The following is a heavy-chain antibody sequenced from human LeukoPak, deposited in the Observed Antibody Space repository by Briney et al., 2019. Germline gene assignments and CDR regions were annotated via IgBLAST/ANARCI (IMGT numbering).Heavy chain of an antibody. D-gene: IGHD3-22*01. CDR2: IIPIFGTA. Sequence: ASVTVSCKASGGTFSSYAISWVRQAPGQGLEWMGGIIPIFGTANYAQKFQGRVTITADESTSTAYMELSSLRSEDTAVYYCARFDSGGYYPYYYYGMDVWGQGTTVTVSS. CDR1: GGTFSSYA. V-gene: IGHV1-69*13. CDR3: ARFDSGGYYPYYYYGMDV. J-gene: IGHJ6*02.